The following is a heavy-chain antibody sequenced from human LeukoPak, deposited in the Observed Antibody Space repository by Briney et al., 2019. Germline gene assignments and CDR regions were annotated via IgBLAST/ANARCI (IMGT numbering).Heavy chain of an antibody. CDR3: AREMAHYHHFDY. CDR2: INSDGSST. CDR1: GFTFSSYW. V-gene: IGHV3-74*01. J-gene: IGHJ4*02. Sequence: GGSLRLSCAASGFTFSSYWMHWVRQAPGKGLVWVSRINSDGSSTSYADSVKGRFTISRDNAKNTLYLQMNSLRAEDTAVYYCAREMAHYHHFDYWGQGTLVTVSS. D-gene: IGHD2-8*01.